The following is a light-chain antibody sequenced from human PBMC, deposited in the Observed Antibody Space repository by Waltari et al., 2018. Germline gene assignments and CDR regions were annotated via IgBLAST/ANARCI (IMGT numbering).Light chain of an antibody. CDR3: ETWDSSLNTVI. V-gene: IGLV1-51*02. J-gene: IGLJ2*01. Sequence: QSVLTQPPSVSAAPGQKVTISCSGTIGNNYVSWYHQPPGTAPKLLIYENNKRPSGIPDRCSGSKSGTSATLGITGLQTGDEGDYYCETWDSSLNTVIFGEGTKLTVL. CDR2: ENN. CDR1: IGNNY.